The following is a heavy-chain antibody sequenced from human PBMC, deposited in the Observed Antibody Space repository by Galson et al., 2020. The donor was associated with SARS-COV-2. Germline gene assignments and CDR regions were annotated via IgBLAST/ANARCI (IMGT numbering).Heavy chain of an antibody. Sequence: GESLKISCAASGFTFNNYALNWVRQAPGKGLEWVSGINAGGVSTDYGDSVKGRFTIPRDNSNNTLYLQMSSLRDDDTAVYYCARASGTTYLCFLGCGGQGALVTVSS. CDR1: GFTFNNYA. V-gene: IGHV3-23*01. CDR2: INAGGVST. J-gene: IGHJ4*02. CDR3: ARASGTTYLCFLGC. D-gene: IGHD1-1*01.